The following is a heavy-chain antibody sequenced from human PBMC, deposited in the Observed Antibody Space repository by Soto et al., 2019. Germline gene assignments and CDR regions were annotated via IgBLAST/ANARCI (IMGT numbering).Heavy chain of an antibody. CDR2: INHSGST. J-gene: IGHJ5*02. CDR3: ARVMSRYNYIVRFDP. V-gene: IGHV4-34*01. CDR1: EGSFSIYY. D-gene: IGHD1-20*01. Sequence: SETLSLTCAVYEGSFSIYYWSWIRQPPGKGPEWIGEINHSGSTNYNPSLKTRATMSVDTSRNQFSLKLSSVTAADTAVYYCARVMSRYNYIVRFDPWGQGTLVTVSS.